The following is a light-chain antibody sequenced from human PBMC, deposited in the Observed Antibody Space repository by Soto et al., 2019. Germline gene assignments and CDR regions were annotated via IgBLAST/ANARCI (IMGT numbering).Light chain of an antibody. CDR3: QQYKSFPYT. CDR2: KAS. Sequence: DIQMTQSPSTLSAFVGDRVTITCRASQSISDSLAWYQQKPGKAPKLLIYKASNLESGVTSRFSGSGSGTDFALTFSSLQPDDFATYYCQQYKSFPYTFGQGTKLDIQ. CDR1: QSISDS. V-gene: IGKV1-5*03. J-gene: IGKJ2*01.